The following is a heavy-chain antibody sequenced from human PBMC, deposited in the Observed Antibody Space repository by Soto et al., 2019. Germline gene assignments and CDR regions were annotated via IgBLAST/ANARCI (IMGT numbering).Heavy chain of an antibody. Sequence: EVQLVESGGGLVQPGGSLRLSCAASGFSVSSNYINWVRQAPGKGLEWVSVIYSGGTTYYADSVKGRFTISRHDSNNTVFLQLNSLRPDDTAVYYCARGYYGPFESWGQGTLVTVSS. V-gene: IGHV3-53*04. CDR2: IYSGGTT. CDR1: GFSVSSNY. J-gene: IGHJ4*02. D-gene: IGHD3-22*01. CDR3: ARGYYGPFES.